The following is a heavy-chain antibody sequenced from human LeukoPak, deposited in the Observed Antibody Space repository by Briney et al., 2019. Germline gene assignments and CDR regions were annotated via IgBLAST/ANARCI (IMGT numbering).Heavy chain of an antibody. V-gene: IGHV1-2*02. CDR1: GYTFTDYY. CDR2: INPNRSGT. CDR3: AREQWLDY. J-gene: IGHJ4*02. D-gene: IGHD6-19*01. Sequence: ASVKVSCKASGYTFTDYYIHWVRQVPGQGLEWMGWINPNRSGTNYAQKFQGRVTMTRDTSINTAYMELSSLRSDDTAVYYCAREQWLDYWGQGTLVTVS.